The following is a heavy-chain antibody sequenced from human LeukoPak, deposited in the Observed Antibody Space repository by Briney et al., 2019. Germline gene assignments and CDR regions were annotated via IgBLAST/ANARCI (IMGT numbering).Heavy chain of an antibody. Sequence: SETLSLTCAVYGGSFSGYYWSWIRQPPGKGLEWIGEINHSGSTNYNPSLKSRVTISVDTSKNQFSLKLSSVTAADTAVYYCARQKGLRDYDFWSGYYFPDDYWGQGTLVTVSS. CDR1: GGSFSGYY. J-gene: IGHJ4*02. V-gene: IGHV4-34*01. D-gene: IGHD3-3*01. CDR2: INHSGST. CDR3: ARQKGLRDYDFWSGYYFPDDY.